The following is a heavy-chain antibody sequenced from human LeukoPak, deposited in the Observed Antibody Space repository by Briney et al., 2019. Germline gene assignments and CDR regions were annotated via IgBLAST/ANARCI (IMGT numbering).Heavy chain of an antibody. CDR1: GGSISIYY. D-gene: IGHD3-10*01. Sequence: SETLSLTCTVSGGSISIYYWSWIRQPPGKGLEWIGYIYYSGSTNYNPSLKSRVTISVDTSKNQFSLKLSSVTAADTAVYYCAAGGKYYFDYWGQGTLVTVSS. J-gene: IGHJ4*02. V-gene: IGHV4-59*08. CDR2: IYYSGST. CDR3: AAGGKYYFDY.